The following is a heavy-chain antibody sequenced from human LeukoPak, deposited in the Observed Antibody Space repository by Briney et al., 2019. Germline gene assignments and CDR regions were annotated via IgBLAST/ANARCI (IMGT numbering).Heavy chain of an antibody. CDR1: GESFSGYY. J-gene: IGHJ3*01. CDR2: ISHSGST. CDR3: ARKYCSTTSCSYGFDV. Sequence: SETLSLTCAVYGESFSGYYWSWIRQPPGKALEWIGEISHSGSTNYNPSLGSRVTISVDASKNQFSLKLNSVTAADTAVYFCARKYCSTTSCSYGFDVWGQGTMVTVPS. V-gene: IGHV4-34*01. D-gene: IGHD2-2*01.